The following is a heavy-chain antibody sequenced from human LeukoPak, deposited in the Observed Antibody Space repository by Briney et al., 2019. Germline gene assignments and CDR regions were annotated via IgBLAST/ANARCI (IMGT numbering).Heavy chain of an antibody. CDR2: IYYSGST. Sequence: SETLSLTCTVSGGSISSSSYYWGWIRQPPGKGLEWIGRIYYSGSTYYNPSPKSRVTISVDTSKNQFSLKLSSVTAADTAVYYCARQERFIVATTGELGYWGQGTLVTVSS. V-gene: IGHV4-39*01. CDR1: GGSISSSSYY. J-gene: IGHJ4*02. CDR3: ARQERFIVATTGELGY. D-gene: IGHD5-12*01.